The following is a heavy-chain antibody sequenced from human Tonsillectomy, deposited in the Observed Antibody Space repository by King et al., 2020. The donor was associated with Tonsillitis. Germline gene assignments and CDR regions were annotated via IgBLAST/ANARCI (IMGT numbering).Heavy chain of an antibody. V-gene: IGHV3-48*03. Sequence: VQLVESGGGLVQPGGSLRLSCAASGFDFSSYEMNWVRQAPGKGLEWVSYISGTSRTIYYADSVKGRFTISRDNAKNSLYLQMNNLRPEDTALYYCARDQAQRPSDYWGQGTLVTVSS. J-gene: IGHJ4*02. CDR2: ISGTSRTI. CDR3: ARDQAQRPSDY. CDR1: GFDFSSYE.